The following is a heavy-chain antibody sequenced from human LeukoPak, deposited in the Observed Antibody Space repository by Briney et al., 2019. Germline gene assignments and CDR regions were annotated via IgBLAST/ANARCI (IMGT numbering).Heavy chain of an antibody. CDR2: INPNSGGT. CDR3: AREWRNSYVRFDP. J-gene: IGHJ5*02. D-gene: IGHD5-18*01. Sequence: GASVKVSCKASGYTFIGYYMHWLRQAPGQGLEWMGWINPNSGGTNYAQKFQGRVTMTRDTSISTAYMELSRLRSDDTAVYYCAREWRNSYVRFDPWGQGTLVTVSS. V-gene: IGHV1-2*02. CDR1: GYTFIGYY.